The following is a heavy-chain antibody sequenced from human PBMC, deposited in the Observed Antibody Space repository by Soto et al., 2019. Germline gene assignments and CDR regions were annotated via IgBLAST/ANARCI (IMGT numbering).Heavy chain of an antibody. CDR3: TTYDGDYNFDH. Sequence: QVQLVQSGAEVKKPGASVKVSCKVSGYTLNEVAMHWVRQDPGKGLEWLGGFDPDEAETIYAQHFQGRVTMTEDTSTDTVYMELSSLRSEDTALYFCTTYDGDYNFDHWGQGTLVTVSS. D-gene: IGHD4-17*01. V-gene: IGHV1-24*01. J-gene: IGHJ5*02. CDR1: GYTLNEVA. CDR2: FDPDEAET.